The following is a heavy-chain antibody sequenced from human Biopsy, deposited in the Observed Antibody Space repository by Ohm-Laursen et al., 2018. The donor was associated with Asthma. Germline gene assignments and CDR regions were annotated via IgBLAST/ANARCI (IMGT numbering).Heavy chain of an antibody. D-gene: IGHD5-12*01. CDR1: GDSFSNYA. J-gene: IGHJ6*02. CDR3: AWGYSGSDRIVYYYSGLEV. V-gene: IGHV1-69*01. CDR2: LIPVLGTP. Sequence: VKVSCKASGDSFSNYAISWVRQAPGQGLEWMGGLIPVLGTPDHAQMFEGRVTITADESTSTAYMELSSLSSEDTAVYYCAWGYSGSDRIVYYYSGLEVWGQGTTVTVSS.